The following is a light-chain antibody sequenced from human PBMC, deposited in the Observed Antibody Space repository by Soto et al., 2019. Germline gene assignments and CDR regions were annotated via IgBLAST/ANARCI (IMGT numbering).Light chain of an antibody. CDR3: QQYDKSPPWT. CDR1: QSISIN. CDR2: GAS. V-gene: IGKV3-15*01. J-gene: IGKJ1*01. Sequence: EVVMTQFPATLSVSPGERVALSCRASQSISINLAWIQQKRGQGPRLLMIGASTRANGVPDRFSGSGSGTEFTLTINSLQSDDFATYYCQQYDKSPPWTFGQGTKVDIK.